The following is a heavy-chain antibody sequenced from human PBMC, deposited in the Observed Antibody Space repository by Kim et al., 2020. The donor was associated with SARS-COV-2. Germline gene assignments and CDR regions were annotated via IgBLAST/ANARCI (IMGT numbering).Heavy chain of an antibody. V-gene: IGHV4-39*01. CDR3: ARPTGMEQQLVHGAFDI. J-gene: IGHJ3*02. D-gene: IGHD6-13*01. Sequence: SETLSLTCTVSGGSISSGSYYWGGIRQPPGKGLEWIGTINYNGRTYYNPSLKSRVTISVDTSKNQFSLKLSSVTAADTAVYYCARPTGMEQQLVHGAFDIWGQGTMVTVSS. CDR2: INYNGRT. CDR1: GGSISSGSYY.